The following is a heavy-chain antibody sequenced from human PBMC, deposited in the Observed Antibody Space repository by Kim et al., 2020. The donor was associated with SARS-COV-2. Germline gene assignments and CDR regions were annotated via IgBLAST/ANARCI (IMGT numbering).Heavy chain of an antibody. V-gene: IGHV3-30*04. Sequence: GGSLRLSCAASGFTFSSYAMHWVRQAPGKGLEWVAVISYDGSNKYYADSVKGRFTISRDNSKNTLYLQMNSLRAEDTAVYYCARSIAARAAFDIWGQGTMVTVSS. CDR2: ISYDGSNK. D-gene: IGHD6-6*01. J-gene: IGHJ3*02. CDR1: GFTFSSYA. CDR3: ARSIAARAAFDI.